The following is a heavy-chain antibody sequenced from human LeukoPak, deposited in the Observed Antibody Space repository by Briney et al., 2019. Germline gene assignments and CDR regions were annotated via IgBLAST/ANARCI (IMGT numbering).Heavy chain of an antibody. CDR2: ISYDGSNK. V-gene: IGHV3-30*04. Sequence: GRSLRLSCAASGFTFSSYAMHWVRQAPGKGLEWVAVISYDGSNKYYADSVKGRFTISRDNSKNTLYLQMNSLRAEDTAVYYCARGTTYDWGQGTLATVSS. CDR1: GFTFSSYA. J-gene: IGHJ4*02. CDR3: ARGTTYD. D-gene: IGHD2/OR15-2a*01.